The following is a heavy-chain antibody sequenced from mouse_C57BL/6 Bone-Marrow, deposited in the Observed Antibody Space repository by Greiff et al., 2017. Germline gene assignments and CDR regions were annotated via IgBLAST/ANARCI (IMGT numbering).Heavy chain of an antibody. V-gene: IGHV1-18*01. D-gene: IGHD1-1*01. CDR3: ARFRGIYYYGGYFDY. CDR1: GYTFTDYN. J-gene: IGHJ2*01. CDR2: INPNNGGT. Sequence: VQLQQSGPELVKPGASVKIPCKASGYTFTDYNMDWVKQSHGKSLEWIGDINPNNGGTIYNQKFKGKATLTVDKSSSTAYMELRSLTSEDTAVYYCARFRGIYYYGGYFDYWGQGTTLTVSS.